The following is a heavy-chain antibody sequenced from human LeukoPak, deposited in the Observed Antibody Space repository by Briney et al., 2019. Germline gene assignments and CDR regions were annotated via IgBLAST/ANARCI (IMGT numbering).Heavy chain of an antibody. J-gene: IGHJ4*02. Sequence: PSETLSLTCAVYGGSFSGYYWNWIRQPPGKGLEWIGEINHRGSTNYNPSLKSRVTISLATSKNQFSLKLSSVTAADTAVYYCARGRTTYDDLWWSYRPPDYWGQGTLVTVSS. CDR3: ARGRTTYDDLWWSYRPPDY. D-gene: IGHD3-16*02. CDR1: GGSFSGYY. V-gene: IGHV4-34*01. CDR2: INHRGST.